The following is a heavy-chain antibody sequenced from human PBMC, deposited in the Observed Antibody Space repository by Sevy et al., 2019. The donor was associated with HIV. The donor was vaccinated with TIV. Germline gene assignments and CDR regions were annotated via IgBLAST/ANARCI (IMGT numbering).Heavy chain of an antibody. CDR3: ARDSMPLVQGLIMTTYYYAMDV. CDR1: GYTFSSYG. V-gene: IGHV1-18*01. Sequence: ASVKVSCQASGYTFSSYGITWVRQVPGQGLEWMGWISGHDGNTIYAQKFQGRVTMTTDTATSTAYMEVMSLRSDDTAVFYCARDSMPLVQGLIMTTYYYAMDVWGQGTTVTVSS. J-gene: IGHJ6*02. D-gene: IGHD3-10*01. CDR2: ISGHDGNT.